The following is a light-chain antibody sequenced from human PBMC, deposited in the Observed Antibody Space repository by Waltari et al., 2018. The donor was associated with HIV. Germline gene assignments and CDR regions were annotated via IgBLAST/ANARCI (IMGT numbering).Light chain of an antibody. J-gene: IGLJ3*02. CDR1: NSNIGSNT. CDR3: SSYIGSNNFWV. CDR2: NNN. V-gene: IGLV1-44*01. Sequence: QSVLIQPPSASGTPGQRVSISCSGSNSNIGSNTVHWYQYIPGTAPKLLIYNNNQRPSGVPDRFSGSKSGTSASLAISGLQSEDEAEYYCSSYIGSNNFWVFGGGTKLTVL.